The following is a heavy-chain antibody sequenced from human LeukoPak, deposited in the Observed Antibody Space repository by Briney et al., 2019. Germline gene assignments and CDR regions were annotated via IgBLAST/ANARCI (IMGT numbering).Heavy chain of an antibody. J-gene: IGHJ4*02. V-gene: IGHV4-38-2*01. CDR3: ARHSEQLVLLDY. Sequence: SETLSLTCAVSGYSISSGYYWGWIRQPPGKGLEWIGSIYHSGSTYYNPSLKSRVTISVDTSKNQFSLKLSSVTAADTAVYYCARHSEQLVLLDYWGQGTPVTVSS. CDR1: GYSISSGYY. CDR2: IYHSGST. D-gene: IGHD6-6*01.